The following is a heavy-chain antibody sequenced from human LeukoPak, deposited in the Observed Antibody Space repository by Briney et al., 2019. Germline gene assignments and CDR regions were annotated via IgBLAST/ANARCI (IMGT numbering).Heavy chain of an antibody. V-gene: IGHV3-7*01. CDR3: ARDDYGGTNY. CDR2: GNPDRSEK. J-gene: IGHJ4*02. CDR1: GFTFSSHC. D-gene: IGHD4/OR15-4a*01. Sequence: GGSLRLSCAASGFTFSSHCMSCGRPAPGKGREWVSKGNPDRSEKYYMDSVKGRFTISRDNAKNPLYLQINTLRTEDTAVYYCARDDYGGTNYWGQGTLVTVSS.